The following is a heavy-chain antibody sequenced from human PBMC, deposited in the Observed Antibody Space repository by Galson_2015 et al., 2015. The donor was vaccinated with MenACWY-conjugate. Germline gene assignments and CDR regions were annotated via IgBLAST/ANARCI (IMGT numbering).Heavy chain of an antibody. V-gene: IGHV1-24*01. CDR2: FDPEDGET. Sequence: SVKVSCKVSGYTLTELSMHWVRQAPGKGLEWMGGFDPEDGETIYAQKFQGRVTMTEDTSTDTAYMKLSRLRSDDTAVYYCARDTYYYDSSGYYSSYYYYYGMDVWGQGTTVTVSS. J-gene: IGHJ6*02. CDR3: ARDTYYYDSSGYYSSYYYYYGMDV. CDR1: GYTLTELS. D-gene: IGHD3-22*01.